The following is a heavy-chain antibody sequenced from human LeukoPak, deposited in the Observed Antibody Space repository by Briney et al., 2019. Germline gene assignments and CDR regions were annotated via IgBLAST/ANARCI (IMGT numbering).Heavy chain of an antibody. Sequence: PGASLRLSCAASGFTFSSYAVSWVRQAPGKGLEWVSAISGSGGSTYYADSVKGRFTISRDNSKNTLYLQMNSLRAEDTAVYYCAKGLVPAVRYGMDVWGQGTTVTVSS. CDR1: GFTFSSYA. J-gene: IGHJ6*02. CDR3: AKGLVPAVRYGMDV. D-gene: IGHD2-2*01. V-gene: IGHV3-23*01. CDR2: ISGSGGST.